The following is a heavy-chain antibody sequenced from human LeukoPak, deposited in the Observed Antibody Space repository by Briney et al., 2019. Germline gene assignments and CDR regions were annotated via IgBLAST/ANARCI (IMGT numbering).Heavy chain of an antibody. CDR3: ARLHTSGDNN. J-gene: IGHJ4*02. CDR2: ISAYNGNT. V-gene: IGHV1-18*01. Sequence: ASVKVSCKASGYTFTSYGISWVRQAPGQGLEWMGWISAYNGNTNYAQKFQGRVTMTMDTSFITAYMELSRLRSDDTAVYYCARLHTSGDNNWGQGTLVTVSS. CDR1: GYTFTSYG. D-gene: IGHD6-19*01.